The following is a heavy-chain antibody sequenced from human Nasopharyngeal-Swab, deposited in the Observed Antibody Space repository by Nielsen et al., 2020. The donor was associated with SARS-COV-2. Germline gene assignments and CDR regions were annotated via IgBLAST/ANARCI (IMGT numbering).Heavy chain of an antibody. V-gene: IGHV3-74*01. J-gene: IGHJ4*02. Sequence: GESLKISCAASGFTFSDYWMHWVRQAPGKGLVGVSRIDLNAIGTACADSLKGRFTISRDNAKNTLYLQMNSLRAEDTAIYYCARGSSDWNGIDYWGQGTLVTVSS. CDR1: GFTFSDYW. D-gene: IGHD6-19*01. CDR3: ARGSSDWNGIDY. CDR2: IDLNAIGT.